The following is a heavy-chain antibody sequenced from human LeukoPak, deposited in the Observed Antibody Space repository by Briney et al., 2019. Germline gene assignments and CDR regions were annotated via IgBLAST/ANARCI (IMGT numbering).Heavy chain of an antibody. D-gene: IGHD3-22*01. CDR2: IYYSGST. J-gene: IGHJ5*02. CDR1: GGSISSSSYY. V-gene: IGHV4-39*07. CDR3: ARDSKVVRYWFDP. Sequence: SETLSLTCTDSGGSISSSSYYWGWMRQPPGKGLEWIGSIYYSGSTYYNPSLKSRVTISVDTSKNQFSLKLSSVTAADTAVYYCARDSKVVRYWFDPWGQGTLVTVSS.